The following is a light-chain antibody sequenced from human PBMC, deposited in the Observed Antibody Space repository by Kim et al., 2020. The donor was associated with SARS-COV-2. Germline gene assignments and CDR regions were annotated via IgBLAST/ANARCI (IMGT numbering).Light chain of an antibody. Sequence: DIVMTQSPATLSVSPGERATLSCRASQSIGTNLAWYQQKPGQAPRLLVYAASTRATGIPTRFSGSGSGKEFTLAISSLQSEDFAVYYCQNYSSRPPWTFGQGTKVDIK. J-gene: IGKJ1*01. CDR2: AAS. CDR1: QSIGTN. V-gene: IGKV3-15*01. CDR3: QNYSSRPPWT.